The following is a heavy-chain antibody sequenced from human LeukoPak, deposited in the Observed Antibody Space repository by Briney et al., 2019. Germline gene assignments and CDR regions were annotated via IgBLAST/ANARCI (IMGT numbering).Heavy chain of an antibody. D-gene: IGHD4-11*01. CDR2: INWNGGST. CDR1: GFTFDDYA. J-gene: IGHJ4*02. CDR3: ARYDYSNYPPPDY. V-gene: IGHV3-20*04. Sequence: GGSLRLSCAASGFTFDDYAMHWVRQAPGKGLEWVSGINWNGGSTGYADSVEGRFTISRDNAKNSLYLQMNSLRAEDTALYYCARYDYSNYPPPDYWGQGTLVTVSS.